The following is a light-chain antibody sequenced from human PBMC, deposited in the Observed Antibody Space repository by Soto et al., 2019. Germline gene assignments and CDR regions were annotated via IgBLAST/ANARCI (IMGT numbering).Light chain of an antibody. J-gene: IGKJ2*01. V-gene: IGKV3-11*01. CDR3: QQRSNWPPYT. Sequence: PGERATLSCRASQSVSSYLAWYQQKPGQAPTLLIYDASNRATGIPARFSGSGSGTDFTLTISSLEPEDFAVYYCQQRSNWPPYTFGQGTKLEIK. CDR2: DAS. CDR1: QSVSSY.